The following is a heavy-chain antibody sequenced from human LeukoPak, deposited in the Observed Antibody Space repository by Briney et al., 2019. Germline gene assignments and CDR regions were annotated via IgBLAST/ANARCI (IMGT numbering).Heavy chain of an antibody. V-gene: IGHV3-7*01. J-gene: IGHJ4*02. CDR2: IKADGGDK. Sequence: GGSLRLSCAASGFTFSSYWMTWVRQAPGRGLEWVATIKADGGDKYYVNSVKGRFPISRDNAKNSLSLQMDSLRAEDTAVYYCARGGLWGGDYWGQGTLVTVSS. CDR3: ARGGLWGGDY. CDR1: GFTFSSYW. D-gene: IGHD2/OR15-2a*01.